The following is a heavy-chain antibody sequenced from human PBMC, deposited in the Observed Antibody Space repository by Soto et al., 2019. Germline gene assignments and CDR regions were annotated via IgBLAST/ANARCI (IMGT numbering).Heavy chain of an antibody. CDR3: ARDIPCSGGSCSSYNWFDP. CDR2: ISSSSSYT. CDR1: GFTFSDYY. J-gene: IGHJ5*02. V-gene: IGHV3-11*06. Sequence: QVQLVESGGGLVKPGGSLRLSCAASGFTFSDYYMSWIRQAPGKGLEWVSYISSSSSYTNYADSVKGRFTISRDNAKNSLYLQMNSLRAEDTAVYYCARDIPCSGGSCSSYNWFDPWGQGTLVTVSS. D-gene: IGHD2-15*01.